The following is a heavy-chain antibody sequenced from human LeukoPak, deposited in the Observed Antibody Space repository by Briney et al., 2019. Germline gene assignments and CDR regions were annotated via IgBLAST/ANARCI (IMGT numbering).Heavy chain of an antibody. J-gene: IGHJ5*02. CDR1: GGTFSSYA. CDR3: ARDTEIVVVTPTAFDP. V-gene: IGHV1-18*01. CDR2: ISAYNGNT. Sequence: GASVKVSCKASGGTFSSYAISWVRQAPGQGLEWMGWISAYNGNTNYAQKLQGRVTMTTDTSTSTAYMELRSLRSDDTAVYYCARDTEIVVVTPTAFDPWGQGTLVTVSS. D-gene: IGHD2-21*02.